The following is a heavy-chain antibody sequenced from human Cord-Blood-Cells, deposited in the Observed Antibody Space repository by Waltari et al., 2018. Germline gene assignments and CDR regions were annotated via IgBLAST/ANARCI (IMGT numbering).Heavy chain of an antibody. D-gene: IGHD4-17*01. CDR3: ATAGDYGGNSVFAFDI. V-gene: IGHV1-24*01. J-gene: IGHJ3*02. CDR2: FAPEKGET. CDR1: GYTLTELS. Sequence: QVQLVQSGAEVKKPGASVKVSCSVSGYTLTELSMHRVRQAPGKGRECMGGFAPEKGETIYVQKFQGRVTMTEDTSTDTAYMELSSLRSEDTAVYYCATAGDYGGNSVFAFDIWGQGTMVTVSS.